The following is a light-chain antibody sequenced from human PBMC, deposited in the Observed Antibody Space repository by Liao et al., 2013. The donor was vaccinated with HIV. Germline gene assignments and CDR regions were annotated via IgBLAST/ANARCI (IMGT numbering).Light chain of an antibody. CDR3: QAWDFKTSFV. V-gene: IGLV3-1*01. J-gene: IGLJ1*01. Sequence: SYELTQPPSVSVSPGQTASITCSGGTLGDKYACWYQQKPGQSPVLVIFQDVKRPSGITARFSGSKSENTASLTISGTQAMDEAEYYCQAWDFKTSFVFGSGTKVTVL. CDR2: QDV. CDR1: TLGDKY.